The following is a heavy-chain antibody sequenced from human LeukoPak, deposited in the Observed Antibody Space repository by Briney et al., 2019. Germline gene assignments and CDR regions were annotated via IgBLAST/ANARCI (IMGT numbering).Heavy chain of an antibody. CDR1: GGSISSYY. CDR3: ATHILTGYYDAFDI. J-gene: IGHJ3*02. Sequence: SETLSLTCTVSGGSISSYYWSWIRQPPGKGLEWIGYIYYSGSTNYNPSLKSRVTISVDTSKNQFSLKLSSATAADTAVYYCATHILTGYYDAFDIWGQGTMVTVSS. CDR2: IYYSGST. V-gene: IGHV4-59*01. D-gene: IGHD3-9*01.